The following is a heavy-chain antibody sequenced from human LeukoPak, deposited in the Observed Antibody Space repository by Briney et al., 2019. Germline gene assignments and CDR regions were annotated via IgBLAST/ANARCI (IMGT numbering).Heavy chain of an antibody. J-gene: IGHJ4*02. V-gene: IGHV1-18*01. D-gene: IGHD1-26*01. CDR1: GYTFTSYG. CDR2: ISAYNGNT. CDR3: ARDIRVYSGTLVGAY. Sequence: ASVKVSCKASGYTFTSYGISWVRQAPGQGLEWMGWISAYNGNTNYAQKLQGRVTMTTDTSTSTAYMELRSLRSDDTAVYYCARDIRVYSGTLVGAYWGQGTLVTVSS.